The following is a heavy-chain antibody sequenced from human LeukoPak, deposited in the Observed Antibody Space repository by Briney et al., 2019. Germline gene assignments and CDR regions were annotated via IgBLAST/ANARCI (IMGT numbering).Heavy chain of an antibody. CDR2: IISGSGGST. CDR1: GFTFSSYW. D-gene: IGHD2-15*01. Sequence: GGSLRLSCAASGFTFSSYWMHWVRQAPGKGLVWVSRIISGSGGSTYYADSVKGRFTISRDNSKNTLYLQMNSLRAEGTAVYYCAKDPGYCSGGSCYYFDYWGQGTLVTVSS. J-gene: IGHJ4*02. CDR3: AKDPGYCSGGSCYYFDY. V-gene: IGHV3-23*01.